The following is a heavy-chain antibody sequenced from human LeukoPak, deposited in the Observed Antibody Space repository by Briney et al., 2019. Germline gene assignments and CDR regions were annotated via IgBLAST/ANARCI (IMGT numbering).Heavy chain of an antibody. J-gene: IGHJ4*02. Sequence: SETLSLTCTDSGGSISSGSHYWSWIRQPAGKGLEWIGRIYTSGSTHYNPSLKSRVTISVDTSKNQFSLKLSSVTAADTAVYYCAREFGYAVTSLDYWGQGTLVTVSS. CDR1: GGSISSGSHY. V-gene: IGHV4-61*02. D-gene: IGHD4-17*01. CDR2: IYTSGST. CDR3: AREFGYAVTSLDY.